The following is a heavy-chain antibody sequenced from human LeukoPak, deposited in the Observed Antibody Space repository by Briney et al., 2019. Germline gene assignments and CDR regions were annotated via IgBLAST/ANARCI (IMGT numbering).Heavy chain of an antibody. CDR2: IRYDGSNK. CDR3: AKVGREHDYSNSRLGGAFDI. J-gene: IGHJ3*02. V-gene: IGHV3-30*02. D-gene: IGHD4-11*01. Sequence: GGSLRLSCAASGFTFSSYGMHWVRQAPGKGLEWVAFIRYDGSNKYYADSVKGRFTISRDNSKNTLYLQMNSLRAEDTAVYYCAKVGREHDYSNSRLGGAFDIWGQGTMVTVSS. CDR1: GFTFSSYG.